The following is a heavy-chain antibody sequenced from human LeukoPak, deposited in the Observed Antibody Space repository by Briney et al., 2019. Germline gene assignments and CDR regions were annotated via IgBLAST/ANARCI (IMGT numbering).Heavy chain of an antibody. V-gene: IGHV3-30*04. D-gene: IGHD6-13*01. J-gene: IGHJ4*02. Sequence: PGGSLRLSCAASGFTFSSYAMHWVRQAPGKGLEWVAVISYDGSNKYYADSVKGRFTISRDNSKNTLYLQMNGLRAEDTAVYYCARERSSSSWRFDYWGQGTLVTVSS. CDR3: ARERSSSSWRFDY. CDR1: GFTFSSYA. CDR2: ISYDGSNK.